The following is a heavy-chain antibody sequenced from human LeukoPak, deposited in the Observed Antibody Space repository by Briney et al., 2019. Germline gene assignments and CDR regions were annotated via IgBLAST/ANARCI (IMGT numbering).Heavy chain of an antibody. CDR3: ATIAVAGVEFDY. D-gene: IGHD6-19*01. V-gene: IGHV1-3*01. CDR1: GYTFTSYG. CDR2: INAGNGNT. Sequence: ASVKVSCKASGYTFTSYGISWVRQAPGQRLEWMGWINAGNGNTKYSQKFQGRVTITRDTSASTAYMELSSLRSEDTAVYYCATIAVAGVEFDYWGQGTLVTVSS. J-gene: IGHJ4*02.